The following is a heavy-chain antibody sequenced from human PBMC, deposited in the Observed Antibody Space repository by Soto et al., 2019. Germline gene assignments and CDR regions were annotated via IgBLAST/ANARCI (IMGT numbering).Heavy chain of an antibody. CDR2: IIPIFGTA. D-gene: IGHD5-18*01. J-gene: IGHJ5*02. CDR1: GGTFSSYA. Sequence: QVQLVQSGAEVKKPGSSVKVSCKASGGTFSSYAISWVRQAPGQGLEWMGGIIPIFGTANYAQKFQGRVTITADESXXTAYMELSSLRSEDMAVYYCARDLWSYGWELLFDPWGQGTLVTVSS. V-gene: IGHV1-69*12. CDR3: ARDLWSYGWELLFDP.